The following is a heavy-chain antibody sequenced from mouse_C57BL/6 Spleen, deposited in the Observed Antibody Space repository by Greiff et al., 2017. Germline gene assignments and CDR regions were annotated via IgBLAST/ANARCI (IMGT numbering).Heavy chain of an antibody. D-gene: IGHD1-1*01. CDR3: ARDTTVVPKAMDY. CDR2: IDPNSGGT. J-gene: IGHJ4*01. V-gene: IGHV1-72*01. Sequence: QVHVKQPGAELVKPGASVKLSCKASGYTFTSYWMHWVKQRPGRGLEWIGRIDPNSGGTKYNEKFKSKATLTVDKPSSTAYMQLSSLTSEDSAVYYCARDTTVVPKAMDYWGQGTSVTVSS. CDR1: GYTFTSYW.